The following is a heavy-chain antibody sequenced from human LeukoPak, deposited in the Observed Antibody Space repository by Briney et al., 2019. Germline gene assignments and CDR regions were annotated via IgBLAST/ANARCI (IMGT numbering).Heavy chain of an antibody. V-gene: IGHV4-34*01. CDR2: INLGGST. D-gene: IGHD3-22*01. CDR1: GGSFSGYY. CDR3: ARGRQDVTMIVVVMTAVSYYLDV. J-gene: IGHJ6*03. Sequence: SETLSLTCAAYGGSFSGYYWTWIRQTPGKGLEWMGEINLGGSTGYNPSFKSRVTISVDTSKNQFSLKLSSVTAADTAVYYCARGRQDVTMIVVVMTAVSYYLDVWGKGTTVTVS.